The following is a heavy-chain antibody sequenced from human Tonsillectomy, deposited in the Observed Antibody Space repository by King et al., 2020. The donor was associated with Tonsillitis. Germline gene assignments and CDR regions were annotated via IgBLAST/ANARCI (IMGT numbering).Heavy chain of an antibody. CDR1: GFTFSSYA. Sequence: HVQLVESGGGVVQPGGSLRLSCVASGFTFSSYAMHWVRQAPGKGLEWVAIISYDGSNKYYADSVKGRFTISRDNSKSTLYLQMNSLRAEDTAVYYCARDPFGYCSRTSCQGASFDIWGQGTMVTVSS. J-gene: IGHJ3*02. D-gene: IGHD2-2*03. V-gene: IGHV3-30-3*01. CDR2: ISYDGSNK. CDR3: ARDPFGYCSRTSCQGASFDI.